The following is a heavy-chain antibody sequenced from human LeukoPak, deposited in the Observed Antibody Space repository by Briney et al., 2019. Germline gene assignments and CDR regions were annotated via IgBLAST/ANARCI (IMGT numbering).Heavy chain of an antibody. CDR1: GGSISSYY. Sequence: SETLSLTCTVSGGSISSYYWSWIRQPPGKGLEWIGYIYYSGSTNYNPSLKSRVTISVDTSKNQFSLKLSSVTAADTAVYYCASSYYDILTGYFDAFDIWGQGTMVTASS. J-gene: IGHJ3*02. V-gene: IGHV4-59*01. D-gene: IGHD3-9*01. CDR3: ASSYYDILTGYFDAFDI. CDR2: IYYSGST.